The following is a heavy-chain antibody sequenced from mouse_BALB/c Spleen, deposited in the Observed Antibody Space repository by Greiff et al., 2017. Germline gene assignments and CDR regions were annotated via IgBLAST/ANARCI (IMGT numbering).Heavy chain of an antibody. CDR1: GFSLTSYG. D-gene: IGHD1-1*01. CDR2: IWAGGST. Sequence: VHLVESGPGLVAPSQSLSITCTVSGFSLTSYGVHWVRQPPGKGLEWLGVIWAGGSTNYNSALMSRLSISKDNSKSQVFLKMNSLQTDDAAMYYCARDGDGGGQFDYWGQGTTRTVSS. J-gene: IGHJ2*01. V-gene: IGHV2-9*02. CDR3: ARDGDGGGQFDY.